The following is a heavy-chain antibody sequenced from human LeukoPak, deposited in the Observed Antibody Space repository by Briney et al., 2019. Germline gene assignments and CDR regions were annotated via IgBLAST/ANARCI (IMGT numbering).Heavy chain of an antibody. CDR3: ARSGVAGTADVFDI. CDR2: IYYSGST. CDR1: GGSISSYY. D-gene: IGHD6-19*01. J-gene: IGHJ3*02. V-gene: IGHV4-59*01. Sequence: ASETLSLTCTVSGGSISSYYWSWIRQPPGRGLEWIGYIYYSGSTNYNPSLKSRGTISVDTSKNQFSLKLSSVTAADTAVYYCARSGVAGTADVFDIWGQGTMVTDPS.